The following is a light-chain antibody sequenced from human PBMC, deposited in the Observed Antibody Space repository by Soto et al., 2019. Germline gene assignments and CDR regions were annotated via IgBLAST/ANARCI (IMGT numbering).Light chain of an antibody. CDR1: QDISNY. V-gene: IGKV1-33*01. CDR2: DAS. J-gene: IGKJ2*01. CDR3: QQYDNLPYT. Sequence: DIQMTQSPSSLSASVGDRVTITCQARQDISNYLNWYQQKPGKAPKLLIYDASNLETGVPSRFSGSGSGTDFTFTISLLQPEDIATYYCQQYDNLPYTFGQGTKLEIK.